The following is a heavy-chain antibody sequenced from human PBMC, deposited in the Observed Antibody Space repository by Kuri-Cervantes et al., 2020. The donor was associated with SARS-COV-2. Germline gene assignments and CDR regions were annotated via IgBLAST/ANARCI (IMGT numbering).Heavy chain of an antibody. V-gene: IGHV3-48*01. CDR1: GFTFSSYS. CDR2: IGSSISTI. CDR3: ARDRGIVVVPAAIWFDP. Sequence: GGSLRLSCAASGFTFSSYSMNWVRQAPGKGLEWVSNIGSSISTIYHADSVKGRFTVSRDNAKNSLYLQMNSLRAEDTAVYYCARDRGIVVVPAAIWFDPWGQGTLVTVSS. J-gene: IGHJ5*02. D-gene: IGHD2-2*01.